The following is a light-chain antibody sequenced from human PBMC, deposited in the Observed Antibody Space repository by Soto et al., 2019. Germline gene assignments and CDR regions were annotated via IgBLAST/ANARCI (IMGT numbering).Light chain of an antibody. Sequence: EIVLTQSPGTLSLSPGERSTLSCSASHSVSSSYLAWYQQKPAQAPRLLIYGASSRATGTPDRFSGSGSGTDFTLTISRLEPEDFAVYYCQQYGSSFPITFGQGTRLEIK. CDR2: GAS. V-gene: IGKV3-20*01. CDR1: HSVSSSY. J-gene: IGKJ5*01. CDR3: QQYGSSFPIT.